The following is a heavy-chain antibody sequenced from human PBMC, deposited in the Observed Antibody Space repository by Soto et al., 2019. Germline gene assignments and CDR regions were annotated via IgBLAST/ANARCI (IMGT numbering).Heavy chain of an antibody. J-gene: IGHJ5*02. Sequence: PSETLSLTCTVSGGSISSGGYYWSWIRQHPGKGLEWIGYIYYSGSTYYNPSLKSRVTISVDTSKNQFSLKLSSVTAADTAVYYCAREYHRAAAGTRVWSWFDPWGQGILVTVSS. CDR2: IYYSGST. D-gene: IGHD6-13*01. CDR1: GGSISSGGYY. V-gene: IGHV4-31*03. CDR3: AREYHRAAAGTRVWSWFDP.